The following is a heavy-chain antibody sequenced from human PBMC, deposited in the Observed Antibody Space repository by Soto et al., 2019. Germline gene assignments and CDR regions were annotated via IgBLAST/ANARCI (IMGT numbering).Heavy chain of an antibody. Sequence: QVQLVQSGAEVKKPGSSVKVSCKASGGTFSSYAISWVRQAPGQGLEWMGGIIPIFGTANYAQKFQGRVTIAAEEPTSTAYMGRSRLGSEDTAVYYCARGGVSCSGGSCFFDYWGQGTLVTVSS. V-gene: IGHV1-69*12. D-gene: IGHD2-15*01. CDR2: IIPIFGTA. J-gene: IGHJ4*02. CDR1: GGTFSSYA. CDR3: ARGGVSCSGGSCFFDY.